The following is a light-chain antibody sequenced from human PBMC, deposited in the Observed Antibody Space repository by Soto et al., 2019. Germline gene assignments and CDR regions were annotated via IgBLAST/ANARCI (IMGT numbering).Light chain of an antibody. CDR2: AAS. CDR3: QHHNSYPYT. V-gene: IGKV1-9*01. CDR1: QGISSY. Sequence: IQLTQSPSSLSASVGDRVTITCRASQGISSYLAWYQQKPGKAPRLLIYAASTWQSGVPARFSGSGSGTDFTLTSSRLQPEDFATYYCQHHNSYPYTFGQGTKLEIK. J-gene: IGKJ2*01.